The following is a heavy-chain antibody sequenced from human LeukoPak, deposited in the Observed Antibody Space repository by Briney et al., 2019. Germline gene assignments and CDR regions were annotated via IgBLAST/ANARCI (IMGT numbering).Heavy chain of an antibody. V-gene: IGHV1-69*02. CDR1: GGTFSSYT. Sequence: SVKVSCKASGGTFSSYTISWVRQAAGKGLEWMGRIIPILGIANYAQKFQGRGTITAEKSKSTAYMERSSLRSEDTAVYYCARDSSPGGNPFDPWGQGTLVTVSS. J-gene: IGHJ5*02. CDR3: ARDSSPGGNPFDP. CDR2: IIPILGIA. D-gene: IGHD6-13*01.